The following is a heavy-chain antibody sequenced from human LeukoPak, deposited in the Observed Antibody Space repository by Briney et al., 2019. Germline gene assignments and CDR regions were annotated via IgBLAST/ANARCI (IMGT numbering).Heavy chain of an antibody. V-gene: IGHV3-74*01. Sequence: GGSLRLSCAAYTFTFSTYWMNWVRQVPGKGLVWLSRISNDGRSTSYADSVKGRFTISRDNAKNTLYLQMNSLRAEDTAVYYCAREDSTTVTFYFDYWGLGTMVAVSS. J-gene: IGHJ4*02. CDR2: ISNDGRST. D-gene: IGHD4-11*01. CDR1: TFTFSTYW. CDR3: AREDSTTVTFYFDY.